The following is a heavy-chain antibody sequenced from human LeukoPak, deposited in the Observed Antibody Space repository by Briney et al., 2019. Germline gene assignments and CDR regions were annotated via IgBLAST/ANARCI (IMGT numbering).Heavy chain of an antibody. J-gene: IGHJ4*02. CDR3: ARAEMATSYYFDY. D-gene: IGHD5-12*01. Sequence: WVRQHPGKGLEWIGYIYYSGSTYYNPSLKSRVTISVDTSKNQFSLKLSSVTAADTAVYYCARAEMATSYYFDYWGQGTLVTVSS. CDR2: IYYSGST. V-gene: IGHV4-31*02.